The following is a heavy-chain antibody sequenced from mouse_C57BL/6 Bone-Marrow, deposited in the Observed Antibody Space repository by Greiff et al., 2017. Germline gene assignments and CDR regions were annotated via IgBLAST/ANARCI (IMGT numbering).Heavy chain of an antibody. V-gene: IGHV1-55*01. Sequence: QVQLKQSGAELVKPGASVKMSCKASGYTFTSYWITWVKQRPGQGLEWIGDIYPGSGSTNYNEKFKSKATLTVDTSSSTAYMQLSSLTSEDSAVYYWARPYYSNYWYFDVWGTGTTVTVSS. J-gene: IGHJ1*03. CDR3: ARPYYSNYWYFDV. CDR2: IYPGSGST. CDR1: GYTFTSYW. D-gene: IGHD2-5*01.